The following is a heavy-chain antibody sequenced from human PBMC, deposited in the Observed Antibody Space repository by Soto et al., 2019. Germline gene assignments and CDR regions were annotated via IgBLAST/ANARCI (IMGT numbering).Heavy chain of an antibody. CDR2: IYPGDSDT. Sequence: GESLKISCKGSGYSFTSYWIGWVRQMPGKGLEWMGIIYPGDSDTRYSPSFHGQVTISADKSISTAYLQWSSLKASDTAMYYCARHAYGYCSGGSCRNYYYYYGMDVWGQGTTVTVSS. V-gene: IGHV5-51*01. CDR3: ARHAYGYCSGGSCRNYYYYYGMDV. D-gene: IGHD2-15*01. J-gene: IGHJ6*02. CDR1: GYSFTSYW.